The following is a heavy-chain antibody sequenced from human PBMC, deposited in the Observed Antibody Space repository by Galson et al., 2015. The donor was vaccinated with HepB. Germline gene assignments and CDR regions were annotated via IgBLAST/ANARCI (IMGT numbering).Heavy chain of an antibody. V-gene: IGHV3-23*01. Sequence: SLRLSCAASGFTFSSYAMSWVRQAPGKGLEWVSAISGSGGSTYYADSVKGRFTISRDNSKNTLYLQMNSLRAEDTAVYYCASSGLYYYDSSGYSPKNAFDIWGQGTVVTVSS. D-gene: IGHD3-22*01. CDR1: GFTFSSYA. J-gene: IGHJ3*02. CDR2: ISGSGGST. CDR3: ASSGLYYYDSSGYSPKNAFDI.